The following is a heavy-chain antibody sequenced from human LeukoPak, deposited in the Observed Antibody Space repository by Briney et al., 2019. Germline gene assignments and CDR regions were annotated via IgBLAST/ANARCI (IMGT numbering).Heavy chain of an antibody. J-gene: IGHJ4*02. CDR1: GFTITTNY. CDR2: IKEDGSEK. V-gene: IGHV3-7*01. D-gene: IGHD3-22*01. CDR3: ARDSSGYW. Sequence: GGSLRLSCAASGFTITTNYMNWVRQAPGKGLEWVANIKEDGSEKYYVDSVKDRFTISRDNAKNSLFLQMNSLRVEDTAFYYCARDSSGYWWGQGTLVTVSS.